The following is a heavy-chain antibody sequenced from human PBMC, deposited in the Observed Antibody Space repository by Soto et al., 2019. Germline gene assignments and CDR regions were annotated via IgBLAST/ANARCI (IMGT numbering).Heavy chain of an antibody. J-gene: IGHJ4*02. CDR2: IDPSDSQT. D-gene: IGHD3-22*01. CDR3: TRQIYDSDTGPNFQYYFDS. V-gene: IGHV5-10-1*01. CDR1: GYSLAGYW. Sequence: GESLKISCKGSGYSLAGYWITWVRQKPGKGLEWMGRIDPSDSQTYYSPSFRGHVTISVTKSITTVFLQWSSLRASDTAMYYCTRQIYDSDTGPNFQYYFDSWGQGTPVTVSS.